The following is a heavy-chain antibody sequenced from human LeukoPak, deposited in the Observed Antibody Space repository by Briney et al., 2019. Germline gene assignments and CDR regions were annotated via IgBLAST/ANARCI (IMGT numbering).Heavy chain of an antibody. V-gene: IGHV3-30-3*01. Sequence: GGSLRLSCAASGFTFSSYAMHWVRQAPGKGLEWVAVISYDGSNKYYADSVKGRFTISRDNSKNTLYLQMNSLRAEDAAVYYCAKVYTYYYDSSGYSPSLDYWGQGTLVTVSS. D-gene: IGHD3-22*01. CDR2: ISYDGSNK. CDR3: AKVYTYYYDSSGYSPSLDY. CDR1: GFTFSSYA. J-gene: IGHJ4*02.